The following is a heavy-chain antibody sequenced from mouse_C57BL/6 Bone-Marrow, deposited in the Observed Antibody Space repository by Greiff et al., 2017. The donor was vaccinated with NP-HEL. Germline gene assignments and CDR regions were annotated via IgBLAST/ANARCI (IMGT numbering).Heavy chain of an antibody. CDR2: IDPENGDT. V-gene: IGHV14-4*01. CDR3: TRLRFDY. J-gene: IGHJ2*01. D-gene: IGHD2-2*01. Sequence: VQLQQSGAELVRPGASVKLSCTASGFNIKDDYMHWVKQRPEQGLEWIGWIDPENGDTEYASKFQGKATITADTSSNTAYLQLSSLTSEHTAVYYCTRLRFDYWGQGTTLTVSS. CDR1: GFNIKDDY.